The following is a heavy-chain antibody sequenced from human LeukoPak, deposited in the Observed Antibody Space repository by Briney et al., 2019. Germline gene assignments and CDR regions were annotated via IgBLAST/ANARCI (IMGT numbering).Heavy chain of an antibody. CDR1: GFTFSSYG. Sequence: GGSLRLSCAASGFTFSSYGMTWVRQAPGKGLDWVAFIHSNGNTVYYTDSVKGRFSISRDNSKNTLYLQMNSLRPDDTAVYYCASRVGTFYCDSWGQGTQVTVSS. CDR2: IHSNGNTV. V-gene: IGHV3-30*02. CDR3: ASRVGTFYCDS. D-gene: IGHD1-26*01. J-gene: IGHJ4*02.